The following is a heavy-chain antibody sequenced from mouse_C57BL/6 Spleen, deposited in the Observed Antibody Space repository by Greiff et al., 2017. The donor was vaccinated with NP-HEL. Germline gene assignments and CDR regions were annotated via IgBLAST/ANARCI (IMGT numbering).Heavy chain of an antibody. Sequence: EVQLQQSGPELVKPGASVKIPCKASGYTFTDYNMDWVKQSHGKSLEWIGDINPNNGGTIYNQKFKGKATLTVDKSSSTAYMELRSLTSEDTAVYYCASTGYDYSWFAYWGQGTLVTVSA. CDR3: ASTGYDYSWFAY. J-gene: IGHJ3*01. D-gene: IGHD2-4*01. V-gene: IGHV1-18*01. CDR2: INPNNGGT. CDR1: GYTFTDYN.